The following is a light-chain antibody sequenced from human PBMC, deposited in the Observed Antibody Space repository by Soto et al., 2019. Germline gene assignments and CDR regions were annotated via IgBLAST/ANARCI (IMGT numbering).Light chain of an antibody. V-gene: IGLV3-1*01. CDR3: QAWDNSPHVV. Sequence: SYELTQPPSVSVSPGQTATITCSGDKLGDKYVCWYQQKPGQSPLLVIYQDRKRPSGIPERFSGSNSGNTATLTISGTQAMDEADYYCQAWDNSPHVVFGGGTKLTFL. CDR1: KLGDKY. J-gene: IGLJ2*01. CDR2: QDR.